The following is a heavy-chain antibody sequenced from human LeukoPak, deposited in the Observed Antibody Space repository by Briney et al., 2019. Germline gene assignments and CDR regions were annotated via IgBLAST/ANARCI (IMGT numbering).Heavy chain of an antibody. Sequence: SETLSLTCTVSGGSISSYYWSWIRQPPGKGLEWIGYIYYSGSTNYNPSLKSRVTISVDTSKNQFSLELSSVTAADTAVYYCVRVVPAARWYFDLWGRGTLVTVSS. CDR1: GGSISSYY. J-gene: IGHJ2*01. V-gene: IGHV4-59*01. CDR2: IYYSGST. CDR3: VRVVPAARWYFDL. D-gene: IGHD2-2*01.